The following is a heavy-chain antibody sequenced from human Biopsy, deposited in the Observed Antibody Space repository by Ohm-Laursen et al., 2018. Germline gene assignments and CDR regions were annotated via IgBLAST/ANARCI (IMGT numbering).Heavy chain of an antibody. J-gene: IGHJ6*02. Sequence: GSLRLSCSASGFSVSRYDMNWVRQAPGKGLEWISYISETSSHIYDADSVRGRFTVARDIAKNSPYLQLNSLRVEDTAVYYCARDSSRRAREGGMDVWGQGTTVTVSS. V-gene: IGHV3-21*01. D-gene: IGHD6-6*01. CDR2: ISETSSHI. CDR3: ARDSSRRAREGGMDV. CDR1: GFSVSRYD.